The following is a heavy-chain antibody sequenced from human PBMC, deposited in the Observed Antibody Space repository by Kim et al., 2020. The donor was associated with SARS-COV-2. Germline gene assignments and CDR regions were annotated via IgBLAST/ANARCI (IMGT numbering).Heavy chain of an antibody. Sequence: SETLSLTCTVSGGSISSSSYYWGWIRQPPGKGLEWIGSIYYSGSTYYNPSLKSRVTISVDTSKNQFSLKLSSVTAADTAVYYCARDTAVAGIQGARDYFDYWGQGTLVTVSS. CDR2: IYYSGST. D-gene: IGHD6-19*01. J-gene: IGHJ4*02. CDR1: GGSISSSSYY. V-gene: IGHV4-39*07. CDR3: ARDTAVAGIQGARDYFDY.